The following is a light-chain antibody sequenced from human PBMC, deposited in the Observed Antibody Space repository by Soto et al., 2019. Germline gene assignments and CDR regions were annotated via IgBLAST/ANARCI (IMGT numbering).Light chain of an antibody. CDR3: QTHNTAPQT. J-gene: IGKJ1*01. V-gene: IGKV1-27*01. CDR1: QGIIDY. CDR2: AAS. Sequence: DVQMTQSPSSLSASVGDRVTITCRASQGIIDYLAWYQQKPGKAPNLLIYAASTLHSGVPSRFSGSGSGTDFTLTITNLQHEDVGTYYYQTHNTAPQTFGPGTKVEIK.